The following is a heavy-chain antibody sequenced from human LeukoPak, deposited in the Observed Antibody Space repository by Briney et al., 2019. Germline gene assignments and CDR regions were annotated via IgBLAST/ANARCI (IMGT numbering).Heavy chain of an antibody. D-gene: IGHD3-22*01. CDR3: ARGNDNSAYYLNCFDY. J-gene: IGHJ4*02. CDR1: GYTFTNYD. CDR2: INPSGGST. V-gene: IGHV1-46*01. Sequence: GASVKVSCKASGYTFTNYDVHWVRQAPGQGLEWVGMINPSGGSTTYTQKFQGRVTMTRDTSTSTVYMELSSLTSEDTAVFYCARGNDNSAYYLNCFDYWGQGTLVTVSS.